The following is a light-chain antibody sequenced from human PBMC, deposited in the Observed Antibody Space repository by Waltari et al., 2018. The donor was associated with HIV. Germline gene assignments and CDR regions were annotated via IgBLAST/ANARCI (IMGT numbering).Light chain of an antibody. CDR1: SSNIGAGYD. J-gene: IGLJ2*01. V-gene: IGLV1-40*01. CDR2: GTS. CDR3: QSYDSNLSGL. Sequence: QSELTQPPSVSAAPGQRVTIPCTGSSSNIGAGYDVHWYQQVPGRPPKVVIYGTSNRPSGVPDRFSGSKSGSSASLVITVLQSEDEADYYCQSYDSNLSGLFGGGTKVTVL.